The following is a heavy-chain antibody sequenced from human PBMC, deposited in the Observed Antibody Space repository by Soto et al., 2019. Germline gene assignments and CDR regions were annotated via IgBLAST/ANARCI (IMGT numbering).Heavy chain of an antibody. Sequence: GASVKVSCKASEYTFIGFHLHWVRQASGQGLEWTGWINPKSGDTKYAQKFQGRVTLTRDTSISTGYMELSRLESNDTAVYYCAKGLWTVGHCTGGSCYDGMDVWGQGTTVTVSS. CDR2: INPKSGDT. D-gene: IGHD2-15*01. V-gene: IGHV1-2*02. J-gene: IGHJ6*02. CDR3: AKGLWTVGHCTGGSCYDGMDV. CDR1: EYTFIGFH.